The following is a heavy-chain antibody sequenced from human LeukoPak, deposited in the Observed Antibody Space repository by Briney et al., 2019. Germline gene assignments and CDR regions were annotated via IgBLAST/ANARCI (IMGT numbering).Heavy chain of an antibody. J-gene: IGHJ3*02. CDR2: ISSSGSTI. D-gene: IGHD5-18*01. CDR1: GFTFDDYA. CDR3: ARGGYSYEPDAFDI. V-gene: IGHV3-48*03. Sequence: GGSLRLSCAASGFTFDDYAMLWVRHAPGKGPEWVSYISSSGSTIYYADSVKGRFTISRDNTKNSLYLQMNSLRAEDTAVYYCARGGYSYEPDAFDIWGQGTMVTVSS.